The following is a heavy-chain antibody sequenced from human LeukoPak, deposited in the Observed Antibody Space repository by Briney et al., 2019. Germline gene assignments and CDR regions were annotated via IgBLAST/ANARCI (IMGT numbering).Heavy chain of an antibody. D-gene: IGHD3-16*01. J-gene: IGHJ5*02. CDR3: ARVRFSLGAFDP. Sequence: ASVKVSCKASGYTFTSFGISWVRQAPGQGLEWMGWISAYNGNTNYAQKLQGRVTMTTDTSTSTAYMELRSLRSDDTAVYYCARVRFSLGAFDPWGQGTLVTVSS. CDR2: ISAYNGNT. V-gene: IGHV1-18*01. CDR1: GYTFTSFG.